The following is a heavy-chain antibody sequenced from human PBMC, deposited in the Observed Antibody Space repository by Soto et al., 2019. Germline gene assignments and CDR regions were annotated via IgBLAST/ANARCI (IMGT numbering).Heavy chain of an antibody. D-gene: IGHD3-3*01. CDR2: IWYDGSNK. Sequence: QVQLVESGGGVVQPGRSLRLSCAASGFTFSSCGMHWVRQAPGKGLEWVAVIWYDGSNKYYADSVKGRFTISRDNSKNTLYLQMNSLRAEDTAVYYCARVFGVNGMDVWGQGTTVTVSS. V-gene: IGHV3-33*01. CDR1: GFTFSSCG. J-gene: IGHJ6*02. CDR3: ARVFGVNGMDV.